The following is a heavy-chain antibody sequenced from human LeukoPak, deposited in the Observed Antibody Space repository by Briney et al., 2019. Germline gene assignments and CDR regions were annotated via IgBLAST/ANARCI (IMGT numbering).Heavy chain of an antibody. CDR2: IWRGGNYK. D-gene: IGHD6-19*01. CDR1: GFNFRTHA. J-gene: IGHJ5*02. V-gene: IGHV3-33*01. CDR3: AIDPPDSGWAFWS. Sequence: GGSLGLSCSASGFNFRTHAMHWVRQAPGKGLEWVAMIWRGGNYKYYADSVKGRFSISRDDSRNMLHLQMDSLRTEDTAVYYCAIDPPDSGWAFWSWGQGALVTVSS.